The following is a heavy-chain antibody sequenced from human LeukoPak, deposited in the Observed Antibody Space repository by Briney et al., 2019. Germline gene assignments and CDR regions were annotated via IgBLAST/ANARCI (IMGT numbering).Heavy chain of an antibody. D-gene: IGHD5-12*01. CDR3: ARPLRTWVATRGPFDY. J-gene: IGHJ4*02. V-gene: IGHV4-61*05. Sequence: PSETLSLTCTVSGGSIFSSNSYWGWIRQPPGKGLEWIGYIYYSGSTNYNPSLKSRVTISVDTSKNQFSLKLSSVTAADTAVYYCARPLRTWVATRGPFDYWGQGTLVTVSS. CDR2: IYYSGST. CDR1: GGSIFSSNSY.